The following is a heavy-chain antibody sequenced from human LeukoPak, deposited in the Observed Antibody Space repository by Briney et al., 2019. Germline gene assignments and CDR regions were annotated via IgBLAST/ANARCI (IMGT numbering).Heavy chain of an antibody. V-gene: IGHV3-30-3*01. D-gene: IGHD3-9*01. CDR2: ISYDGSNK. J-gene: IGHJ4*02. Sequence: PGGSLRLSCAASGFTFSSYAMHWVRQAPGRGLEWVAVISYDGSNKYYADSVKGRFTISRDNSKNTLYLQMNSLRAEDTAVYYCARDAGRYDILTGLDYWGQGTLVTVSS. CDR3: ARDAGRYDILTGLDY. CDR1: GFTFSSYA.